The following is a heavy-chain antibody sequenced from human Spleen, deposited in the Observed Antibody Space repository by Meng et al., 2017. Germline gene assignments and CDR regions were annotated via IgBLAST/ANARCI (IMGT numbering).Heavy chain of an antibody. Sequence: GERGESGPGLVKPSGTLPLTCAVSGGSISSSKWWSWVRQPPGKGLEWIGEISHSGNTNFNPSLKSRVTISVDKSKNQFSLELGSVTAADTAVYYCARMPDAFDIWGQGTMVTVSS. D-gene: IGHD2-2*01. CDR1: GGSISSSKW. J-gene: IGHJ3*02. CDR3: ARMPDAFDI. CDR2: ISHSGNT. V-gene: IGHV4-4*02.